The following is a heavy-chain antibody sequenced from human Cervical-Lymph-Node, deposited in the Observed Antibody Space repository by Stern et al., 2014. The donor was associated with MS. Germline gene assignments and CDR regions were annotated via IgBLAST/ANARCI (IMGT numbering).Heavy chain of an antibody. CDR2: ISSSGSTI. J-gene: IGHJ4*02. Sequence: VQLVESGGGLVKPGGSLRLSCAAYGFTFSDYYMSWIRKAPGKGLEWVSYISSSGSTIYYAEYVKGRFTISTDTATTSRYLQMNSLRAEDTAVYYCARDSPSWGWCFDYWGQGTLVTVSS. V-gene: IGHV3-11*01. D-gene: IGHD6-19*01. CDR3: ARDSPSWGWCFDY. CDR1: GFTFSDYY.